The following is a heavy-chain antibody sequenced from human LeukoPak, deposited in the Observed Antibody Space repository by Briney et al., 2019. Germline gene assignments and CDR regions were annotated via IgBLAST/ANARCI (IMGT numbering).Heavy chain of an antibody. J-gene: IGHJ4*02. CDR3: ARATRGWELTIDY. CDR2: INHSGST. D-gene: IGHD1-26*01. CDR1: GGSFSGYY. Sequence: PSETLSLTCAVYGGSFSGYYWSWIRQPPGKGLEWIGEINHSGSTYYNPSLKSRVTMSVDTSKNQFSLKLSSVTAVDTAVYYCARATRGWELTIDYWGQGTLVTVSS. V-gene: IGHV4-34*01.